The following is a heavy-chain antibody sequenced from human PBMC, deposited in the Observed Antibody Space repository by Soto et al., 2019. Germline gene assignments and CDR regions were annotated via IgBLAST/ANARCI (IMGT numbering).Heavy chain of an antibody. D-gene: IGHD5-12*01. CDR1: GGSISSYY. V-gene: IGHV4-59*08. J-gene: IGHJ5*02. CDR2: IYYSGST. Sequence: SETLSLTCTVSGGSISSYYWSWIRQPPGKGLEWIGYIYYSGSTNYNPSLKSRVTISVDTSKNQFSLKLSSVTAADTAVYYCGRHGYSGYDWEHNWFDPWGQGTLVTVSS. CDR3: GRHGYSGYDWEHNWFDP.